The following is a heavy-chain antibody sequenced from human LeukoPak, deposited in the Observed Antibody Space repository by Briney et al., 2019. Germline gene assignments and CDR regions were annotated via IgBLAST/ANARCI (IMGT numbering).Heavy chain of an antibody. CDR1: GFTFSSYA. D-gene: IGHD1-26*01. V-gene: IGHV3-30*04. Sequence: GGSLRLSCAASGFTFSSYAMHWVRQAPGKGLEWVAVISYDGSNKYYADSVKGRFTISRDNSKNTLYLQMNSLRAEDTALYYCAKDGDTVSGTYYFDMDVWGKGTTVTISS. J-gene: IGHJ6*03. CDR2: ISYDGSNK. CDR3: AKDGDTVSGTYYFDMDV.